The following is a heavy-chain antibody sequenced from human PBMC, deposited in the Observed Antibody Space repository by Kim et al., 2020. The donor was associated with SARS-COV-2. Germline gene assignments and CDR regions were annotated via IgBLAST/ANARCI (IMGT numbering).Heavy chain of an antibody. V-gene: IGHV4-31*03. CDR1: GGSISSGGYY. D-gene: IGHD3-22*01. CDR3: ARDHPNLIVVVL. J-gene: IGHJ4*02. CDR2: IYYSGST. Sequence: SETLSLTCTVSGGSISSGGYYWSWIRQHPGKGLEWIGYIYYSGSTYYNPSLKSRVTISVDTSKNQFSLKLSSVTAADTAVYYCARDHPNLIVVVLWGQGTLVTVSS.